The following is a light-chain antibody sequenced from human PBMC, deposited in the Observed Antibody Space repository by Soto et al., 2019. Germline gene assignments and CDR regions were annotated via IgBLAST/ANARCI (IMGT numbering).Light chain of an antibody. CDR2: AAP. CDR1: QSISSY. CDR3: QQSYSTPRIT. J-gene: IGKJ3*01. V-gene: IGKV1-39*01. Sequence: DIQMTQSPSSLSASVGDRVTITCRASQSISSYLNWYQQKPGKAPKLLIYAAPSLQSGVPSRFSGSGSGTDFTLTISSLQPEDFATYYCQQSYSTPRITFGPGTKVDIK.